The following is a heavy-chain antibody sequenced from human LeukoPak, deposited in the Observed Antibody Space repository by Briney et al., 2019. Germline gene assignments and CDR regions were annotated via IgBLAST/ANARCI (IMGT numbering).Heavy chain of an antibody. CDR1: GFTFSSYA. D-gene: IGHD6-13*01. CDR3: AKDRIAAAGRAL. J-gene: IGHJ4*02. Sequence: GGSLRLSCAASGFTFSSYAMSWVRQAPGKGLEWVSAISGSGGSTYYADSVKGRFTISRDNSKNTLYLQKNSLRTEEAAVYYCAKDRIAAAGRALWGQGTLVTVSS. CDR2: ISGSGGST. V-gene: IGHV3-23*01.